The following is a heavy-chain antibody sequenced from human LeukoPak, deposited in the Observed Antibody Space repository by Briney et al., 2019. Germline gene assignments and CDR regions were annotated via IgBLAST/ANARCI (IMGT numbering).Heavy chain of an antibody. CDR1: GNSISRGYY. CDR3: ARVAYYHDSSGYSPEYYFDY. V-gene: IGHV4-38-2*02. D-gene: IGHD3-22*01. CDR2: IYHSGRT. Sequence: PSETLSLTCIVSGNSISRGYYWGWIRQPPGKGLEWIGSIYHSGRTYYNPSLKSRVTISVDTSKNQFSLKLSSVTAADTAVYYCARVAYYHDSSGYSPEYYFDYWGQGTLVTVSS. J-gene: IGHJ4*02.